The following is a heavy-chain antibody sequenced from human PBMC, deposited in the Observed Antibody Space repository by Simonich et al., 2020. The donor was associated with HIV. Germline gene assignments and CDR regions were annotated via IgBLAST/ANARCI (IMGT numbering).Heavy chain of an antibody. Sequence: QVQLQESGPGLVKPSETLSLTCAVSGYSISSGYYWGWIRQPPGKGLEWIGEINHSGITNNNPSRKSRIAMSRDTSKNQSSLKLSSVTAADTAVYYCARHVAGADIDYWGQGTLVTVSS. V-gene: IGHV4-38-2*01. CDR1: GYSISSGYY. CDR2: INHSGIT. D-gene: IGHD2-15*01. CDR3: ARHVAGADIDY. J-gene: IGHJ4*02.